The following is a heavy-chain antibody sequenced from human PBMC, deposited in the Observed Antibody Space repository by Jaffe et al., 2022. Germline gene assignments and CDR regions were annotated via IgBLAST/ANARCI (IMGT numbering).Heavy chain of an antibody. Sequence: EVQLLESGGGLVQPGGSLRLSCAASGFTFSSYAMSWVRQAPGKGLEWVSAISGSGGSTYYADSVKGRFTISRDNSKNTLYLQMNSLRAEDTAVYYCATSWGSYRLFDYWGQGTLVTVSS. V-gene: IGHV3-23*01. CDR1: GFTFSSYA. CDR3: ATSWGSYRLFDY. J-gene: IGHJ4*02. CDR2: ISGSGGST. D-gene: IGHD3-16*02.